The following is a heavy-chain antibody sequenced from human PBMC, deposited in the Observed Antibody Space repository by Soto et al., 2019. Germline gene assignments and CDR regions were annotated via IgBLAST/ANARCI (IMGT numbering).Heavy chain of an antibody. D-gene: IGHD6-6*01. CDR3: ARDLYSSSARYFDY. Sequence: EVQLVESGGGLVKPGGSLRLSCAASGFTFSSYSMNWVRQTPGKGLEWVSSISSSSSYIYYADSVKGRFTISRDNAKNSLYLQMNSLRAEDTAVYYCARDLYSSSARYFDYWGQGTLVTVSS. V-gene: IGHV3-21*01. CDR1: GFTFSSYS. CDR2: ISSSSSYI. J-gene: IGHJ4*02.